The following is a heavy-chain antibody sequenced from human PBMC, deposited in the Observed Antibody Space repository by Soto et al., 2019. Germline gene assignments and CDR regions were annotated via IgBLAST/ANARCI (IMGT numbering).Heavy chain of an antibody. CDR3: ALGRVTTFTWFDP. V-gene: IGHV4-39*01. Sequence: QLQLHESGPGLVKPSETLSLTCTVSGGSVSSVSYSWAWIRQPPGQGREGMGTIYYSGNTYYNPARKSRLTIPVDTSKNQFSLRLSSVTAADTAVYYCALGRVTTFTWFDPWGQGTWVPVSS. CDR1: GGSVSSVSYS. D-gene: IGHD4-17*01. J-gene: IGHJ5*02. CDR2: IYYSGNT.